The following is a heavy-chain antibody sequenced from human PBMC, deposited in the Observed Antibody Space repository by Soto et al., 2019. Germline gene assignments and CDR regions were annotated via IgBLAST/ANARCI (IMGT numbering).Heavy chain of an antibody. J-gene: IGHJ3*02. CDR1: GFTFSSYA. V-gene: IGHV3-23*01. D-gene: IGHD3-22*01. Sequence: GGSLRLSCAASGFTFSSYAMSWVRQAPGKGLEWVSGIRGTGGGTYYADSVEGRFTVSRDNSKNTKYLQLNSLRAADTAVYYCAKEASYYDSSGYYYFDAFDIWGQGTMVTVSS. CDR2: IRGTGGGT. CDR3: AKEASYYDSSGYYYFDAFDI.